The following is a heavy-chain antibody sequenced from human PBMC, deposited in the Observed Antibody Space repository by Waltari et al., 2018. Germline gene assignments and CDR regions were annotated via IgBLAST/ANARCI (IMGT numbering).Heavy chain of an antibody. Sequence: QVYLQESGTGLVRPSATLSLSCTVTGVSLNNDYLALIRKPPGKVLEWMGYIYYNGNTNYSPSFTSRVTISVGRSKNQFSLNLSSVTAADTAVYYCGRYDVTATVDFWGQGLLVTVSS. CDR1: GVSLNNDY. J-gene: IGHJ4*02. D-gene: IGHD2-21*02. CDR3: GRYDVTATVDF. V-gene: IGHV4-59*01. CDR2: IYYNGNT.